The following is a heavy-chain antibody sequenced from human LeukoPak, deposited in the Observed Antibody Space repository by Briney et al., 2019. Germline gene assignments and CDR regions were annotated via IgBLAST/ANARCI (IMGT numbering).Heavy chain of an antibody. CDR3: ARGAYGDYSRYYYYYYMDV. CDR1: GFTFSDYY. J-gene: IGHJ6*03. CDR2: ISSSGSTI. Sequence: RSGGSLRLSCAASGFTFSDYYMSWIRQAPGKGLEWVSYISSSGSTIYSADPVRGRFTISRDNAKNSLYLQMNSLRAEDTAVYYCARGAYGDYSRYYYYYYMDVWGKGTTVTISS. V-gene: IGHV3-11*01. D-gene: IGHD4-17*01.